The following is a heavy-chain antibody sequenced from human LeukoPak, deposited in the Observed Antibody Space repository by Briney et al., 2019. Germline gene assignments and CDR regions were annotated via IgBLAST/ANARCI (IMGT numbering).Heavy chain of an antibody. CDR3: ATAAGTYYDILTGYFQGGYFDY. CDR1: GGSISSYY. Sequence: NPSETLSLTCTVSGGSISSYYWSWIRQPPGKGLEWIGYIYYSGSTYYNPSLKSRVTISVDTSKNQFSLKLSSVTAADTAVYYCATAAGTYYDILTGYFQGGYFDYWGQGTLVTVSS. D-gene: IGHD3-9*01. V-gene: IGHV4-30-4*01. CDR2: IYYSGST. J-gene: IGHJ4*02.